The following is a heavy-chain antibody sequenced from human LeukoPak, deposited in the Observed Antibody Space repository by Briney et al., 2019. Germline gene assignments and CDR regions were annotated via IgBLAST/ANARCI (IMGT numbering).Heavy chain of an antibody. CDR2: MNPNSGNT. J-gene: IGHJ4*02. D-gene: IGHD2-2*01. Sequence: ASVKVSCKASGCTFTSYDINWVRQATGQGLEWMGWMNPNSGNTGYAQKFQGRVTMTRNTSISTAYMELSSLRSEDTAVYYCARVGYCSSTSCLDYWGQGTLVTVPS. V-gene: IGHV1-8*01. CDR3: ARVGYCSSTSCLDY. CDR1: GCTFTSYD.